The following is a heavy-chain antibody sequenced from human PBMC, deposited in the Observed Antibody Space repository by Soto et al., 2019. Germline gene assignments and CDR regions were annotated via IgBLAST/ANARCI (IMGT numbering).Heavy chain of an antibody. CDR1: GFTFSSYG. CDR3: AKDSDSSGYYGMDV. D-gene: IGHD3-22*01. Sequence: QVQLVESGGGVVQPGRSLRLSCAASGFTFSSYGMHWVRQAPGKGLEWVAVISYDGSNKYYADSVKVRFTISRDNSKNTLYLQMNSLRAEDTAVYYCAKDSDSSGYYGMDVWGQGTTVTVSS. V-gene: IGHV3-30*18. J-gene: IGHJ6*02. CDR2: ISYDGSNK.